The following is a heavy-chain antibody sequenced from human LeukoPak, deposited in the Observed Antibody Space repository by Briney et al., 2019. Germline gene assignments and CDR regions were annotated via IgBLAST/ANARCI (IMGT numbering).Heavy chain of an antibody. Sequence: PSQTLSLTCAVSGGSISSGGYSWSWIRQPPGKGLEWIGYIYHSGSTYYNPSLKSRVTISVDRSKNQFSLKLSSVTAADTAVYYCAREATVAGNNYFDPWGQGTLVTVSS. D-gene: IGHD6-19*01. J-gene: IGHJ5*02. CDR3: AREATVAGNNYFDP. CDR1: GGSISSGGYS. CDR2: IYHSGST. V-gene: IGHV4-30-2*01.